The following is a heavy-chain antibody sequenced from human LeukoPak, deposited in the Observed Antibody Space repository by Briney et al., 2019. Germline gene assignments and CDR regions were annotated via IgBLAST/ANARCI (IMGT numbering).Heavy chain of an antibody. Sequence: SVKVSCKASGGTFSSYAISWVRQAPGQGLEWMGGIIPIFGTANYAQKFQGRVTITADESTSTAYMELSSLRSEDTAVYYCARDPLVVPVTEASFYYMDVWGKGTTVTVSS. CDR2: IIPIFGTA. V-gene: IGHV1-69*01. CDR3: ARDPLVVPVTEASFYYMDV. J-gene: IGHJ6*03. D-gene: IGHD2-2*01. CDR1: GGTFSSYA.